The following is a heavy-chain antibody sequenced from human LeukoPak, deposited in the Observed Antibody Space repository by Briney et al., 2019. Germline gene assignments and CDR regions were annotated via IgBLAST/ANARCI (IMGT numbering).Heavy chain of an antibody. V-gene: IGHV3-30*18. CDR2: ISYDGSNK. CDR1: GFTFSSYG. Sequence: PGGSLRLSCAASGFTFSSYGMHWVRQAPGKGLEWVAVISYDGSNKYYADSVKGRFTISRDNSKNTLYLQMNSLRAEDTAVYYCAKDPVGYSGSYFSYFQHWGQGTLVTVSS. D-gene: IGHD1-26*01. J-gene: IGHJ1*01. CDR3: AKDPVGYSGSYFSYFQH.